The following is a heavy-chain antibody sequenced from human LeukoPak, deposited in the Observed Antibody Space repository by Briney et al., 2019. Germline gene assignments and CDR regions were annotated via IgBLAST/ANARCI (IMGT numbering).Heavy chain of an antibody. D-gene: IGHD1-26*01. CDR1: GYTFTGYQ. Sequence: GASVKVPCRASGYTFTGYQMHWVRQASGQGLEWMGIINPSGGSTSYAQKFQGRVTMTTDTSTSTAYMELRSLRSDDTAVYYCASIPVSGSYYYYGMDVWGQGTTVTVSS. J-gene: IGHJ6*02. CDR2: INPSGGST. V-gene: IGHV1-46*01. CDR3: ASIPVSGSYYYYGMDV.